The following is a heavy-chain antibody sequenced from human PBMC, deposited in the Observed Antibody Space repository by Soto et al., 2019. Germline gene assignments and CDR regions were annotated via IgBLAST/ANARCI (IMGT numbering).Heavy chain of an antibody. CDR1: GYTFTAEW. Sequence: ASVKVSYKASGYTFTAEWPEWARQAPGQGLECMGWINPKSGGTNFAQKFQGRVTMTRDTSISTAYMERNNLHTAVYYCASYGAQRRLFDYWGQGTLVTVSS. D-gene: IGHD4-17*01. J-gene: IGHJ4*02. CDR2: INPKSGGT. CDR3: ASYGAQRRLFDY. V-gene: IGHV1-2*02.